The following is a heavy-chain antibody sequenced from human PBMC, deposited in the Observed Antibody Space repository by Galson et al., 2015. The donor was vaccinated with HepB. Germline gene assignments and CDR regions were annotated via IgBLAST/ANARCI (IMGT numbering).Heavy chain of an antibody. CDR3: ARVGPRGSSRYDYHYYGMDV. J-gene: IGHJ6*02. D-gene: IGHD6-13*01. Sequence: SVKVSCKASGYIFTDYYMHWVRQAPGQGLEWMAWINPNSGGKNYAQKFQGRVTVTRDTSISTAYMDLSTLTSDDTAVYFCARVGPRGSSRYDYHYYGMDVWGQGTTVPVSS. CDR2: INPNSGGK. CDR1: GYIFTDYY. V-gene: IGHV1-2*02.